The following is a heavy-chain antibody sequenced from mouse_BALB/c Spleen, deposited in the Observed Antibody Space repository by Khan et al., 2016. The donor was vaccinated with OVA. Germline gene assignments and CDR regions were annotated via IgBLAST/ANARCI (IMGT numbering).Heavy chain of an antibody. CDR1: GYSFTSYL. D-gene: IGHD2-14*01. Sequence: EVQLQESGTVLARPGASVKMSCKASGYSFTSYLIHWVKQRHGQGLEWIGDIYPGNSDTSYNQKFKDKAKLTAGTSASTAYMEVSNLTNEDSAVYYYTRGGYRSFAYGGRGTLVTVSA. CDR3: TRGGYRSFAY. CDR2: IYPGNSDT. V-gene: IGHV1-5*01. J-gene: IGHJ3*01.